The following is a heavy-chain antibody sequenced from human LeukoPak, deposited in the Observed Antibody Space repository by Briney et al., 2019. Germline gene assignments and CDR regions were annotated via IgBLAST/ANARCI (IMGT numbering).Heavy chain of an antibody. Sequence: SETLSLTCTVSGGSISSSSYYWCWIRQLPGKGLEWIGSIYYSGSTYYNPSLKSRVTISVDTSKNQFSLKLSSVTAADTAVYYRARHLYYGSGSYYYYYMDVWGKGTTVTVSS. CDR1: GGSISSSSYY. D-gene: IGHD3-10*01. CDR3: ARHLYYGSGSYYYYYMDV. J-gene: IGHJ6*03. CDR2: IYYSGST. V-gene: IGHV4-39*01.